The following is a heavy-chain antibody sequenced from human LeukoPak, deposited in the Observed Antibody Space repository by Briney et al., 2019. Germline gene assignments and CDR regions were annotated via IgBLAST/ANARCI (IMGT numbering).Heavy chain of an antibody. J-gene: IGHJ4*02. V-gene: IGHV4-59*04. Sequence: GSLRLSCAASGFTFSSYSMNWVRQPPGKGLEWIGNIYYSGSTYYNESLESRVTISIDTSKNQFSLKLNSVTAADTAMYYCAKSGGYGLIDYWGQGTLVTVSS. D-gene: IGHD1-26*01. CDR2: IYYSGST. CDR1: GFTFSSYSMN. CDR3: AKSGGYGLIDY.